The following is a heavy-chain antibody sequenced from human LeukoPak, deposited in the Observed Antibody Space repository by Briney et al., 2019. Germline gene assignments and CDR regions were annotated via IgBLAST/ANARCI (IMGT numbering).Heavy chain of an antibody. CDR2: IYHSGRT. CDR3: ARHASPDIVIVPAATFDY. J-gene: IGHJ4*02. V-gene: IGHV4-38-2*01. D-gene: IGHD2-2*01. Sequence: PSETLSLTCAVSDYSINSGHYWGWIRQPPVKGLEWIGSIYHSGRTYYNPSLKSRVTTSVDTSKNQFSLKLTSVTAADTAVYYCARHASPDIVIVPAATFDYWGQGTLVTVSS. CDR1: DYSINSGHY.